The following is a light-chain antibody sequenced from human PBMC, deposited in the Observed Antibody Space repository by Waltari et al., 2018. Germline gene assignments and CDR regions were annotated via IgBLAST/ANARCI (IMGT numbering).Light chain of an antibody. V-gene: IGKV3-20*01. CDR1: QSVGRS. CDR3: QHYLRLPVS. Sequence: SCRDSQSVGRSLAWYQQRPGQASRLLMYGASSRAANIPDRFGGSGSGTDFSLTINRLEPEDFAVYYCQHYLRLPVSFGQGTKVEIK. CDR2: GAS. J-gene: IGKJ1*01.